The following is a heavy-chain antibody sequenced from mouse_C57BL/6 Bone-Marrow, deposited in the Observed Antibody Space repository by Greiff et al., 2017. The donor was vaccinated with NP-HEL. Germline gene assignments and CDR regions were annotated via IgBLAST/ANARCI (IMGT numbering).Heavy chain of an antibody. Sequence: EVHLVESGPGLVKPSQSLSLTCSVTGYSITSGYYWNWLRQFPGNKLEWMGYISYDGSNNYNPSLKNRISITRDTSKNQFFLKLNSVTTEDTATYYCARAPGGGFAYWGQGTLVTVSA. V-gene: IGHV3-6*01. CDR2: ISYDGSN. J-gene: IGHJ3*01. CDR1: GYSITSGYY. CDR3: ARAPGGGFAY.